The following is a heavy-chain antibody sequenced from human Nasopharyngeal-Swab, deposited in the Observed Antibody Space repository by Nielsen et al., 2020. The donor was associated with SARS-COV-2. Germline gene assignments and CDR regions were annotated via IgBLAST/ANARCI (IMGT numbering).Heavy chain of an antibody. Sequence: WIRQPPGKGLEWIGYIYYSGSTYYNPSLKSRVTISVDTSKNQFSLKPSSVTAADTAVYYCARAVVWVGAAPSAVWGYFDYWGQGTLVTVSS. J-gene: IGHJ4*02. CDR3: ARAVVWVGAAPSAVWGYFDY. V-gene: IGHV4-30-4*01. D-gene: IGHD2-15*01. CDR2: IYYSGST.